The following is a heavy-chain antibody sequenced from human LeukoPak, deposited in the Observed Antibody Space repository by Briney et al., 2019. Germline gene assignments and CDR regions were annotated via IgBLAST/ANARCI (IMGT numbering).Heavy chain of an antibody. CDR3: ARGHYYDTSGPNWFDP. D-gene: IGHD3-22*01. CDR1: GGSFSGYY. CDR2: INHSGST. J-gene: IGHJ5*02. Sequence: PSETLSLTCVVYGGSFSGYYWSWIRQPPGKGLEWIGEINHSGSTNYNPSLKSRVTISVDTSKNQFSLNLSSVTAADTAVYYCARGHYYDTSGPNWFDPWGQGTLVTVSS. V-gene: IGHV4-34*01.